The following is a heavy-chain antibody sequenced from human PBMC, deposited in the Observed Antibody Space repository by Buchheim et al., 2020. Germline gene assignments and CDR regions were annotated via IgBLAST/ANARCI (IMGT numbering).Heavy chain of an antibody. Sequence: QVQLVQSGAEVKKPGASVKVSCKASGYTFSNYHINWVRQATGQGPEWMGWVHPHNGHTGYAQKFQGRVTMTRNTSISTAYMELSSLRSEDTAVYYCARALTSPDMEVFDPWGQGTL. D-gene: IGHD4/OR15-4a*01. CDR1: GYTFSNYH. V-gene: IGHV1-8*01. CDR3: ARALTSPDMEVFDP. J-gene: IGHJ5*02. CDR2: VHPHNGHT.